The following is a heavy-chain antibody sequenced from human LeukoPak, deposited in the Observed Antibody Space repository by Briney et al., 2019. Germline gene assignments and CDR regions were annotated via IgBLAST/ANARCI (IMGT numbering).Heavy chain of an antibody. J-gene: IGHJ6*02. CDR3: AKDQLAGDYAEVYYYGMDV. CDR2: ISYDGSNK. V-gene: IGHV3-30*18. CDR1: GFTFSSYG. Sequence: GGSLRLSCAASGFTFSSYGMHWVRQAPGKGLEWVAVISYDGSNKYYADSVKGRFTISRDNSKNTLYLQMNSLRAEDTAVYYCAKDQLAGDYAEVYYYGMDVWGQGTTVTVSS. D-gene: IGHD4-17*01.